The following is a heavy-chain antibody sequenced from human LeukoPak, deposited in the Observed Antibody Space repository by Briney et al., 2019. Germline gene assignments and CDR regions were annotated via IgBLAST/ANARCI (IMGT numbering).Heavy chain of an antibody. CDR1: GFTFSSYG. Sequence: PGGSLRLSCAASGFTFSSYGMHWVRQAPGKGLEWVAVISFDGSNKYYADSVKGRFTISRDNSKNTLYLQMNSLRAEDTAVYYCAKGRYYYDSSGYFDYWGQGIPVTVSS. V-gene: IGHV3-30*18. D-gene: IGHD3-22*01. CDR2: ISFDGSNK. J-gene: IGHJ4*02. CDR3: AKGRYYYDSSGYFDY.